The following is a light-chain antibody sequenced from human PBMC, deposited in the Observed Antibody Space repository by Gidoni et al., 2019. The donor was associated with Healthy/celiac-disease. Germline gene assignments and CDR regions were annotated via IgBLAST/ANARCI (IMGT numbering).Light chain of an antibody. J-gene: IGKJ1*01. CDR2: YTP. CDR1: QGISSD. V-gene: IGKV1-9*01. CDR3: QQYKAYPWT. Sequence: DIQLTQSPSFLSASVGDRVTITCRASQGISSDLAWYHQKPGNAPRLLIYYTPTLQTGIPSSFSGSGSGTDFTLTISSLQPEDFATYYCQQYKAYPWTFGQGTKVEFK.